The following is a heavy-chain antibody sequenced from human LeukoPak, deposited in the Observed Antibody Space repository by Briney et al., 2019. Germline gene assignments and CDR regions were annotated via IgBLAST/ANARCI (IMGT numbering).Heavy chain of an antibody. J-gene: IGHJ6*03. CDR3: ARGKVGWFGESFYYYYYMDV. D-gene: IGHD3-10*01. CDR1: GYTFTSYD. CDR2: MNPNSGNT. V-gene: IGHV1-8*01. Sequence: ASVKVSCKASGYTFTSYDINWVRQATGQGLEWMGWMNPNSGNTGYAQKFQGRVTMTRNTSISTAYMELSSLRSEDTAVYYCARGKVGWFGESFYYYYYMDVWGKGTTVTISS.